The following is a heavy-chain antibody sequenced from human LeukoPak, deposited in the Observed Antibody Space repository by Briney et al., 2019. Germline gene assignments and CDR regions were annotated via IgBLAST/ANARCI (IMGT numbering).Heavy chain of an antibody. Sequence: KPSETLSLTCAVYGGSFSGYYWSWIRQPPGEGLEWIGEINHSGSTNYNPSLKSRVTISVDTSKNQFSLKLSSVTAADTAVYYCARVRLSVWDIDYWGQGTLVTVSS. J-gene: IGHJ4*02. CDR1: GGSFSGYY. D-gene: IGHD1-26*01. CDR2: INHSGST. V-gene: IGHV4-34*01. CDR3: ARVRLSVWDIDY.